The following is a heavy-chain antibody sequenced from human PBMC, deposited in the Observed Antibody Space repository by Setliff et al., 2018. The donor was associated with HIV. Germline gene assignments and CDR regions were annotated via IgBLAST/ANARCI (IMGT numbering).Heavy chain of an antibody. J-gene: IGHJ3*02. Sequence: PSETLSLTCAVSGYSISSGYYWGWIRQPPGKGLEWIGSIYHSGSTFYSPSLKSRVTMSVDTSRNQFSVKLSSVTAADTAVYYCARIGEWELLKGRAFDIWGQGTMVTVSS. CDR3: ARIGEWELLKGRAFDI. CDR2: IYHSGST. D-gene: IGHD1-26*01. CDR1: GYSISSGYY. V-gene: IGHV4-38-2*01.